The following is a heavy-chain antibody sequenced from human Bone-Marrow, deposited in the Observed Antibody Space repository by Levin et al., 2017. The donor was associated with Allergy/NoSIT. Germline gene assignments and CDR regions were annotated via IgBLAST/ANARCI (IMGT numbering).Heavy chain of an antibody. CDR3: AKGHDYGDPGTYFHY. CDR1: GFTFSRNA. V-gene: IGHV3-23*01. Sequence: GGSPRLSCEASGFTFSRNAMTWVRQAPGKGLEWVSFISGGGGNTYYADSVKGRFAISRDNSKNTLYLQMNRLRAEDTALYYCAKGHDYGDPGTYFHYWGQGILVTVSS. J-gene: IGHJ4*02. CDR2: ISGGGGNT. D-gene: IGHD4-17*01.